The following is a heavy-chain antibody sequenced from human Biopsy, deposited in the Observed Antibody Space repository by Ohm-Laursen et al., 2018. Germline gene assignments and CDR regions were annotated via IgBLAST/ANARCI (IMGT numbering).Heavy chain of an antibody. V-gene: IGHV4-59*01. CDR2: VSNSGNT. CDR3: SRTPRGSFWSGSYKRGLSSDP. CDR1: GGSIISYY. Sequence: QTLSLTCSVSGGSIISYYWTWIRQPPGKGLEWIGHVSNSGNTNYNPSLKSRVTISKDTSKNQFSLQVNSVTAADTAVYYLSRTPRGSFWSGSYKRGLSSDPWGQGTLVTVSS. J-gene: IGHJ5*02. D-gene: IGHD3-3*01.